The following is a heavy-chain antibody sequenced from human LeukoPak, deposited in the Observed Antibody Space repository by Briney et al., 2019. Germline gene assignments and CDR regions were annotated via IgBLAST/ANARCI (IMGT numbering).Heavy chain of an antibody. Sequence: GGSLRLSCAASGFTFSTYTMNWVRQAPGKGLEWVSYISSSSTIYYADSVKGRFTISRDNAKNSLYLQMNSLRDEDTAVYYCARGYSYPYFDHWGQGTLVTVSS. CDR3: ARGYSYPYFDH. CDR2: ISSSSTI. CDR1: GFTFSTYT. D-gene: IGHD5-18*01. J-gene: IGHJ4*02. V-gene: IGHV3-48*02.